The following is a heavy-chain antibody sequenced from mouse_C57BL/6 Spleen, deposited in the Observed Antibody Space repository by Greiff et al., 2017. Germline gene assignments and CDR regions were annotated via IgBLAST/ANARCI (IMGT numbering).Heavy chain of an antibody. J-gene: IGHJ2*01. CDR1: GYAFTSYW. Sequence: VKLQESGAELVKPGASVKLSCKASGYAFTSYWLNWVKQRPGTGLEWIGQLYPRDGDPTYNGKFKGKATLTADQPSSSAYMQLSSLPSEDSTVYCCAGLHYGSSNYFDYWGQGTTLTVSS. CDR3: AGLHYGSSNYFDY. V-gene: IGHV1-80*01. D-gene: IGHD1-1*01. CDR2: LYPRDGDP.